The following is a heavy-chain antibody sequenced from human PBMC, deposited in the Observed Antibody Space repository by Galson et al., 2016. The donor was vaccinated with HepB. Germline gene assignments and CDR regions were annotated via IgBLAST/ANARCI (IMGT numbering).Heavy chain of an antibody. Sequence: SLRLSCAASGFTLSGSGLNWVRQAPGRGLQWISYISSAIRPIYYADSVKGRFTISRDNAKNSVYLQMNSLRDEDTGVYYCARELVRSAFDLWGQGTMVIVSS. CDR1: GFTLSGSG. D-gene: IGHD6-6*01. V-gene: IGHV3-48*02. CDR3: ARELVRSAFDL. CDR2: ISSAIRPI. J-gene: IGHJ3*01.